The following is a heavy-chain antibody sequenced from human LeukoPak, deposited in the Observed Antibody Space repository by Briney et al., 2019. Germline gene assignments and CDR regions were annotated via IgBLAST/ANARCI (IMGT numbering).Heavy chain of an antibody. Sequence: PGGSLRLSCAASGFTFSSYSMNWVRQAPGKGLEWVSSISSSSSYIYYADSVKGRFTISSDNAKNSLYLQMNSLRAEDTAVYYCAGEPAYCGGDCYNPYYFDYWGQGTLVTVSS. V-gene: IGHV3-21*01. J-gene: IGHJ4*02. D-gene: IGHD2-21*02. CDR1: GFTFSSYS. CDR3: AGEPAYCGGDCYNPYYFDY. CDR2: ISSSSSYI.